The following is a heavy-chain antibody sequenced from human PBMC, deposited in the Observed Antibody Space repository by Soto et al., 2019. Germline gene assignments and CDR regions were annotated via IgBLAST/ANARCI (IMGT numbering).Heavy chain of an antibody. V-gene: IGHV3-7*01. D-gene: IGHD2-2*01. J-gene: IGHJ4*02. CDR3: VRDPWECTSTLDY. CDR2: IRQDGSDK. CDR1: GFTFSNFW. Sequence: GGSLSFSCAASGFTFSNFWMSWVRQAPGKGLEWLASIRQDGSDKYYLDSVKGRFTISKDNAENSLYLQINSLRVEDTAIYYCVRDPWECTSTLDYWGQGTLVTVSS.